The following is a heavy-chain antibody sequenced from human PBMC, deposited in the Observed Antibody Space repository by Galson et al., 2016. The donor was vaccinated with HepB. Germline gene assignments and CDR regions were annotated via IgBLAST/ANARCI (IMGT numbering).Heavy chain of an antibody. CDR3: ARPDVLRFLEWLSENPGENAFDI. V-gene: IGHV4-39*01. CDR1: GGSISSSSYY. D-gene: IGHD3-3*01. CDR2: IYYSGST. Sequence: ETLSLTCTVSGGSISSSSYYRGWIRLPPGKGLEWIGSIYYSGSTYYNPSLKSRVIISVDTSKNQFSLKLSSVTAADTAVYYCARPDVLRFLEWLSENPGENAFDIWGQGTMVTVSS. J-gene: IGHJ3*02.